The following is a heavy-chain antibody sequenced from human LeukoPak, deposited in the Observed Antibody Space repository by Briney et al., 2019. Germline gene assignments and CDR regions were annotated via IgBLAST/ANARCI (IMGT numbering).Heavy chain of an antibody. V-gene: IGHV4-59*01. D-gene: IGHD6-19*01. Sequence: SETLSLTCAVYGGSFSGYYWSWIRQPPGKGLEWIGYIYYSGSTNYNPSLKSRVTISLDTSKNQFSLKLSSVTAADTAVYYCAREVVAGSLDYWGQGTLVTVSS. CDR3: AREVVAGSLDY. CDR1: GGSFSGYY. J-gene: IGHJ4*02. CDR2: IYYSGST.